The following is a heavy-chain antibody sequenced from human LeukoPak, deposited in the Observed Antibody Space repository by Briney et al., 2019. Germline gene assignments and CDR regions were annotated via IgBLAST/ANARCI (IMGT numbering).Heavy chain of an antibody. Sequence: PSETLSLTCTVSGGSISSSSYYWGWIRQPPGKGLEWIGSIYYSGSTYYNPSLKSRVTISVDTSKNQFSLKLSSVTAADTAVYYCASRSVGCGGDCYIFDYWGQGTLVTVSS. V-gene: IGHV4-39*07. J-gene: IGHJ4*02. D-gene: IGHD2-21*02. CDR3: ASRSVGCGGDCYIFDY. CDR2: IYYSGST. CDR1: GGSISSSSYY.